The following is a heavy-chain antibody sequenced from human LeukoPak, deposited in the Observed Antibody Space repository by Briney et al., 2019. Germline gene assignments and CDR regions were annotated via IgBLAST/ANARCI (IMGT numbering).Heavy chain of an antibody. Sequence: GGSLRLSCSVSGFTSSGDGMHWVRQAPGKGLVWVSRSKNDGSSTSYADSVKGRFTISRDNAKNTLYLQMNSLRAEDTAVYYCARELPRIVGQTDASDIWGQGTMVTVS. CDR2: SKNDGSST. D-gene: IGHD2-21*01. J-gene: IGHJ3*02. CDR3: ARELPRIVGQTDASDI. CDR1: GFTSSGDG. V-gene: IGHV3-74*01.